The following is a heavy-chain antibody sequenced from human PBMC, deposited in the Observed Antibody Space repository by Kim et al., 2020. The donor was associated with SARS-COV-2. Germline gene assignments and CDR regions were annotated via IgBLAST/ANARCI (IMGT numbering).Heavy chain of an antibody. Sequence: VKGRFTISRDNSKNTLYLKMNSLRAEDTAVYYCAKDDSCSGGSCYSGAFDIWGQGTMVTVSS. J-gene: IGHJ3*02. V-gene: IGHV3-30*02. CDR3: AKDDSCSGGSCYSGAFDI. D-gene: IGHD2-15*01.